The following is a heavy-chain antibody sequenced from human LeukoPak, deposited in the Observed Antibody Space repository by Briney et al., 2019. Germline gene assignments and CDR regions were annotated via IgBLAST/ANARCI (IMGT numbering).Heavy chain of an antibody. CDR1: GGSISSSSYY. CDR2: IYYSGST. D-gene: IGHD6-19*01. V-gene: IGHV4-39*01. Sequence: KSSETLSLTCTVSGGSISSSSYYWGWIRQPPGKGLEWIGSIYYSGSTYYNPSLKSRVTISVDTSKNQFSLKLSSVTAADTAVYYCASAMQWLGDFDYWGQGTLVTVSS. CDR3: ASAMQWLGDFDY. J-gene: IGHJ4*02.